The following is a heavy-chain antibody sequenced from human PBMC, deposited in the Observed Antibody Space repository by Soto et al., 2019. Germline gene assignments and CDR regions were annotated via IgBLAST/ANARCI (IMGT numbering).Heavy chain of an antibody. V-gene: IGHV3-48*02. CDR2: ITSSSTTI. J-gene: IGHJ4*02. D-gene: IGHD2-21*02. CDR1: GFTFTSNS. CDR3: AGGRVGTAYFDY. Sequence: EVQLVESGGGLVQPGGSLRLSCAASGFTFTSNSMNWVRQAPGKGLEWISYITSSSTTIYYADSVKGRFTISRDNAKNSVYLQLNSLRDEDTALYYCAGGRVGTAYFDYWGQGALVTVSS.